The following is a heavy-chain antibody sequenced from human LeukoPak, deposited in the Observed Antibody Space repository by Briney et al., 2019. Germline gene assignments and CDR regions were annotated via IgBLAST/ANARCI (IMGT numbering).Heavy chain of an antibody. V-gene: IGHV4-59*08. J-gene: IGHJ4*02. Sequence: SETLSLTCTVSGGSISSYYWSWIRQPPGKGLEWIGYIYYSGSTNYNPSLKSRVTISVDTSKNQFSLKLSSVTAADTAVYYCARLDGYTALDYWGQGTLVTVSS. CDR3: ARLDGYTALDY. CDR2: IYYSGST. CDR1: GGSISSYY. D-gene: IGHD5-24*01.